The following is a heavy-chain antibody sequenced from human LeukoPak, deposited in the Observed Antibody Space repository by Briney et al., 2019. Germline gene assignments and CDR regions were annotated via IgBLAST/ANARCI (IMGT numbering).Heavy chain of an antibody. CDR1: GFIFSNYG. D-gene: IGHD3-10*01. Sequence: GGSLRLSCAASGFIFSNYGMHWVRQAPGKGLEWVAVISYDGSNKYYADSVKGRFTISRDNSKNTLYLQMNSLRAEDTAVYYCARGRLGRLWFGELWSFDYWGQGTLVTVSS. CDR3: ARGRLGRLWFGELWSFDY. V-gene: IGHV3-30*19. CDR2: ISYDGSNK. J-gene: IGHJ4*02.